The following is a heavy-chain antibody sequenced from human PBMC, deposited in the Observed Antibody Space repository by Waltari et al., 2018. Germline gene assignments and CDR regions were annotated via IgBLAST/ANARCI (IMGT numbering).Heavy chain of an antibody. J-gene: IGHJ3*01. V-gene: IGHV1-2*02. CDR3: ARDLFPSFWSGYGIDF. CDR1: GYTFNDYY. D-gene: IGHD3-3*01. Sequence: QVQLVQSGADVKKPGASVRVSCTTSGYTFNDYYIYWVRQAPGKGLEWMGRINPNTGATNLAQKYQGRLSMTRDTSITTAYMELNGLTSDDTAVYYCARDLFPSFWSGYGIDFWGQGTLVTVSS. CDR2: INPNTGAT.